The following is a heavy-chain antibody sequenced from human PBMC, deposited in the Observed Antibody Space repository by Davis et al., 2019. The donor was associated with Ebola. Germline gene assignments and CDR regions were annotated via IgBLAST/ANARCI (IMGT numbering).Heavy chain of an antibody. CDR2: INAGNGNT. CDR3: ARRGVVTPLFTFYFDY. J-gene: IGHJ4*02. V-gene: IGHV1-3*01. CDR1: GYTFTSYA. Sequence: ASVKVSCKASGYTFTSYAMHWVRQAPGQRLEWMGWINAGNGNTKYSQKFQGRVTITRDTSASTAYMELSSLRSEDTAVYYCARRGVVTPLFTFYFDYWGQGTLVTVSS. D-gene: IGHD4-23*01.